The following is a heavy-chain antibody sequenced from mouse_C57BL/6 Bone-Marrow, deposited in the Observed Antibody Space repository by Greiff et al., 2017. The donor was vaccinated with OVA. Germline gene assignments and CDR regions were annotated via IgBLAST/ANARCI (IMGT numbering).Heavy chain of an antibody. CDR3: ARSPLFTTVVAPYYAMDY. CDR2: IRNKANGYTT. J-gene: IGHJ4*01. D-gene: IGHD1-1*01. Sequence: EVQVVESGGGLVQPGGSLSLSCAASGFTFTDYYMSWVRQPPGKALEWLGFIRNKANGYTTEYSASVKGRFTISRDNSQNILYLQMNALRAEDRATYYCARSPLFTTVVAPYYAMDYWGQGTSVTVSS. V-gene: IGHV7-3*01. CDR1: GFTFTDYY.